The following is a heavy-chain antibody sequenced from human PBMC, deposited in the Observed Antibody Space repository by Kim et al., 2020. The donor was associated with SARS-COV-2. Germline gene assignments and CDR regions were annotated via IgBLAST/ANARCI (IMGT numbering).Heavy chain of an antibody. D-gene: IGHD3-16*01. V-gene: IGHV3-72*01. CDR3: ARGLTPRAFDI. CDR2: T. Sequence: TECAASVKGRSTISRDDSKNSLYLQMNSLKTEDTAVYYCARGLTPRAFDIWGQGTMVTVSS. J-gene: IGHJ3*02.